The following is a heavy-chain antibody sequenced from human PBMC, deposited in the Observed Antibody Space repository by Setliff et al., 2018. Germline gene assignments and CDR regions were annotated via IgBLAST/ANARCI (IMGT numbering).Heavy chain of an antibody. V-gene: IGHV4-59*01. Sequence: PSETLSLTCTVSGGAIKSFYWSWIRQAPGKGLEWAGYIAYNGVTDYNPSLKGRVTISFDTPNNAVSLNLNSVTAADTAVYYCVRDRTAYSYGLDVWAQGTTVTVSS. J-gene: IGHJ6*02. CDR3: VRDRTAYSYGLDV. CDR2: IAYNGVT. D-gene: IGHD5-18*01. CDR1: GGAIKSFY.